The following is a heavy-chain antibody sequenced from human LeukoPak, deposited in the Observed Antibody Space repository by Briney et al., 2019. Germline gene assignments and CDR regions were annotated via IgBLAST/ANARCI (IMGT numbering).Heavy chain of an antibody. CDR1: GFTFSSYA. CDR2: IYSGGST. D-gene: IGHD6-6*01. Sequence: GGSLRLSCAASGFTFSSYAMSWVRQAPGKGLEWVSIIYSGGSTYHADSVKGRFTISRDSSKNTLYLQMNGLRAEDTAVYFCARGIAVRPYYYFGMDVWGQGTTVTVSS. CDR3: ARGIAVRPYYYFGMDV. V-gene: IGHV3-53*01. J-gene: IGHJ6*02.